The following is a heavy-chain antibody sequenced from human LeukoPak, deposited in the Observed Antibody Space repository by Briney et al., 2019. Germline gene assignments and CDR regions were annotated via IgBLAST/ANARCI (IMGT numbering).Heavy chain of an antibody. V-gene: IGHV1-24*01. CDR2: FDPEDGET. Sequence: GASVKVSCKVSGYTLTELSMHWVRPAPGKGLEWMGGFDPEDGETIYAQKFQGRVTMTEDTSTDTAYMELSSLRSEDTAVYYCATADRGRIQSYGLDYWGQGTLVTVSS. D-gene: IGHD5-18*01. CDR1: GYTLTELS. CDR3: ATADRGRIQSYGLDY. J-gene: IGHJ4*02.